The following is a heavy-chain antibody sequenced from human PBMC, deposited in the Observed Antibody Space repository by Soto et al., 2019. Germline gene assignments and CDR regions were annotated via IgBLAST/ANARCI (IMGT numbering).Heavy chain of an antibody. CDR1: GFTFSDHY. V-gene: IGHV3-72*01. Sequence: EVQLVESGGGLVQPGGSLRLSCAASGFTFSDHYMDWVRQAPVKGLEWVGRTRNKANRYTTEYAAFGKGRFTISRDDSKTSLYLKMNSLKTEDTDVYYCARWTVDTAMGYYYYGMDVWGQGTTVTVSA. CDR3: ARWTVDTAMGYYYYGMDV. CDR2: TRNKANRYTT. J-gene: IGHJ6*01. D-gene: IGHD5-18*01.